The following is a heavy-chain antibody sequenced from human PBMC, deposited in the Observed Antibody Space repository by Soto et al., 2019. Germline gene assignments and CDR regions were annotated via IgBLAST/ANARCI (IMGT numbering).Heavy chain of an antibody. CDR1: GITFSDLH. V-gene: IGHV1-69-2*01. Sequence: EVLLQQSRAEARKPGSVVKMSCEVSGITFSDLHMHWVKQAPGKGLGWVGLVEVEKDDRLYAEKYRGRRNIDTAPSKHTTYMELTSLTSDDTAIYFCAAVRGSLGSLSFDYWGQGTPVTVSA. J-gene: IGHJ4*02. D-gene: IGHD1-26*01. CDR3: AAVRGSLGSLSFDY. CDR2: VEVEKDDR.